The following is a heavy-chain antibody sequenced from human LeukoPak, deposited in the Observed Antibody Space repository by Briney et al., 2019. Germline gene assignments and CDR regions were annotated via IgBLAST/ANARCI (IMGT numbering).Heavy chain of an antibody. CDR2: ISGSGGST. CDR3: AKVGSYYAVGVFDY. J-gene: IGHJ4*02. V-gene: IGHV3-23*01. D-gene: IGHD1-26*01. CDR1: GFTFTTYA. Sequence: GGSLRLSCAASGFTFTTYAMSWVRQAPGKGLEWVSTISGSGGSTYYADSVKGRFTISRDNSKNTLYLQMNSLRAEDTAVYYCAKVGSYYAVGVFDYWGQGTLVTVFS.